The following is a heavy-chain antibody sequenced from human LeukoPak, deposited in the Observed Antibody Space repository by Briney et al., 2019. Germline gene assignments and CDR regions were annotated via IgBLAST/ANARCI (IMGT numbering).Heavy chain of an antibody. V-gene: IGHV1-18*01. D-gene: IGHD3-9*01. CDR2: ISANNGNT. Sequence: ASVKVSCKASGYTFTSYAISWVRQAPGQGLEWMAWISANNGNTNYAQNLHGRLTMTTDTSTSTACMELRSLRSDDTAVYYCARVEILTGYFFSDYWGQGTLVTVSS. CDR3: ARVEILTGYFFSDY. CDR1: GYTFTSYA. J-gene: IGHJ4*02.